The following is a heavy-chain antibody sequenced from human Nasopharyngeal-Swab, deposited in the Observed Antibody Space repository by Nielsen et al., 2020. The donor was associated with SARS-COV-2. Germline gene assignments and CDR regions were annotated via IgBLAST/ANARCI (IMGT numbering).Heavy chain of an antibody. V-gene: IGHV1-46*01. J-gene: IGHJ3*02. D-gene: IGHD3-10*01. Sequence: ASVKVSCKASGYTFTHYYIHWGRQAPGQGLEWMGFINPSGGRTDYAQKFQGRLTMTRDTSTNKVYMELSSLRSEDTAIYYCARGYYTSGTFYNVAFDIWGPGTGVTVSS. CDR1: GYTFTHYY. CDR3: ARGYYTSGTFYNVAFDI. CDR2: INPSGGRT.